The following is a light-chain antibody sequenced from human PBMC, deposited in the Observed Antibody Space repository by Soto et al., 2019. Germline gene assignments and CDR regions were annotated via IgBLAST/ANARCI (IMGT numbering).Light chain of an antibody. J-gene: IGKJ2*01. CDR1: QSISYW. CDR3: QQYDNYPHT. Sequence: DIQMTQSPSTLSASVGERVTLTCRASQSISYWLAWYQQKSGKAPKPLIYDASDLERGVPSRFSGSGSGTEFTLTISSLQPDDFATYYCQQYDNYPHTFGQGTKLEIK. CDR2: DAS. V-gene: IGKV1-5*01.